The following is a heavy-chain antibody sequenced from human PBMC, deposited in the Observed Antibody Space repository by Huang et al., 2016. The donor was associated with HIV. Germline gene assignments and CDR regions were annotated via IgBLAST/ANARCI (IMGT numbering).Heavy chain of an antibody. Sequence: QVQLVESGGGVVQPGRSLRLSCAASGFTFSSYAMHWVRQAPGKGLEWVEVISYEGNNKNYADSVKGRLTISRDNSRNTLYLQMNSLRAEDTAVYYCARDLGYCSTTSCYAMGFDYWGQGTLVTVSS. D-gene: IGHD2-2*03. CDR3: ARDLGYCSTTSCYAMGFDY. V-gene: IGHV3-30-3*01. CDR2: ISYEGNNK. J-gene: IGHJ4*02. CDR1: GFTFSSYA.